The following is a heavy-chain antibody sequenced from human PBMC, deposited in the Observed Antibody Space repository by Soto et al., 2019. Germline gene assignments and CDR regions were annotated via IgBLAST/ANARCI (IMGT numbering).Heavy chain of an antibody. CDR2: IYYSGST. CDR3: ARHECSGGSCYSPDAFDI. Sequence: QLQLQESGPGLVKPSETLSLTCTVSGGSISSGSYYWGWIRQPPGKGLEWIGSIYYSGSTYYNPHLKSRVPTSVDTSKNQFSLTLSSVTAADTDVYYCARHECSGGSCYSPDAFDIWGQGTMVTVSS. CDR1: GGSISSGSYY. V-gene: IGHV4-39*01. D-gene: IGHD2-15*01. J-gene: IGHJ3*02.